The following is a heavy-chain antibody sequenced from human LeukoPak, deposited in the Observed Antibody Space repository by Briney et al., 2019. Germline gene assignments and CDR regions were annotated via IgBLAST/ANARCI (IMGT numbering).Heavy chain of an antibody. V-gene: IGHV4-39*07. D-gene: IGHD5-18*01. CDR1: GGSVSSGSYY. Sequence: SETLSLTCTVSGGSVSSGSYYWSWIRQPPGKGLEWIGEINHSGSTNYNPSLKSRVTISVDTSKNQFSLKLSSVTAADTAVYYCAAYSYRYGMDVWGQGTTVTVSS. CDR2: INHSGST. J-gene: IGHJ6*02. CDR3: AAYSYRYGMDV.